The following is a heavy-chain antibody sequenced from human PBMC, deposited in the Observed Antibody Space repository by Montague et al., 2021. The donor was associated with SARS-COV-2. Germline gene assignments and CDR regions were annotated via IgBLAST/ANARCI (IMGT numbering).Heavy chain of an antibody. J-gene: IGHJ6*02. Sequence: LVKPTQTLTLTCTVSGFSLNNRLGVTWVRQPPGKGLEWVSSISSSSSYIYYADSVKGRFTISRDNAENSLYLQMNSLRAEDTAVYYCARDSPDYVWGSYGMDVWGQGTTVTVSS. CDR1: GFSLNNRLG. CDR2: ISSSSSYI. D-gene: IGHD3-16*01. V-gene: IGHV3-21*01. CDR3: ARDSPDYVWGSYGMDV.